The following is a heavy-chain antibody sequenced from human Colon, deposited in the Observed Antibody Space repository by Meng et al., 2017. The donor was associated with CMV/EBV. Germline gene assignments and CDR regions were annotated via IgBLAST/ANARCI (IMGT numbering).Heavy chain of an antibody. D-gene: IGHD3-22*01. CDR2: ISGGST. V-gene: IGHV3-11*01. J-gene: IGHJ4*02. CDR1: GFTLSDYF. Sequence: GESLKISCAASGFTLSDYFMAWIRQAPGKGLEWVAYISGGSTWYADSVKGRFTISKDNAKNSLYLQLNSLRGEDTAVYYCAKDRRHYGDSSGYGSLDYWGQGTLVTVSS. CDR3: AKDRRHYGDSSGYGSLDY.